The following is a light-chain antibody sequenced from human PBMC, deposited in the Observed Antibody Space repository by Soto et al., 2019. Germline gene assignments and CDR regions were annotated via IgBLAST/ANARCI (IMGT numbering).Light chain of an antibody. J-gene: IGKJ1*01. CDR2: AAS. Sequence: EIVLTQSPGTLSLSPGDRATLSCRASQSGFSFYLAWFQKKPGQAPRLLIYAASSRATGIPDRFSGSGSGTDFTLTISRLEPEDFAVYYCHQYGNSPWTLGQGTRMEI. CDR3: HQYGNSPWT. V-gene: IGKV3-20*01. CDR1: QSGFSFY.